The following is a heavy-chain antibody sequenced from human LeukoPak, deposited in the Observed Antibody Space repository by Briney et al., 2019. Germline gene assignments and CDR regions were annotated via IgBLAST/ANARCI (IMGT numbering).Heavy chain of an antibody. CDR1: GFTFSTYS. D-gene: IGHD1-26*01. Sequence: GGSLRLSCAASGFTFSTYSMGWVRQTPWKGLEWVSSISGSGGNTYSADSVKGRFTISRDNSKNMLYLLMNSLRAEDTAVYYCAKDFRRSGSYGWFDPWGQGTLVTVSS. CDR2: ISGSGGNT. CDR3: AKDFRRSGSYGWFDP. J-gene: IGHJ5*02. V-gene: IGHV3-23*01.